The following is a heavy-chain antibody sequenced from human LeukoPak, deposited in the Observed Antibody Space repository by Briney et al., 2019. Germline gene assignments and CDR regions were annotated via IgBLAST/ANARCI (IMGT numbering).Heavy chain of an antibody. J-gene: IGHJ4*02. Sequence: PGGSLRLSCAASGFTFSSYWMSWVRQAPGKWLEWVANIKQDGSEKYYVDSVKGRFTISRDNAKNSLYLQMNSLRAEDTAVYYCARDYYGSGSYYNRGFDYWGQGTLVTVSS. D-gene: IGHD3-10*01. CDR2: IKQDGSEK. CDR3: ARDYYGSGSYYNRGFDY. V-gene: IGHV3-7*03. CDR1: GFTFSSYW.